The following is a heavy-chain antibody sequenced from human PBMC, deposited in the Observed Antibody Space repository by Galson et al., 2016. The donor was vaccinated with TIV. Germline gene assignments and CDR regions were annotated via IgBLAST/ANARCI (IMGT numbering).Heavy chain of an antibody. CDR2: IFADGTT. D-gene: IGHD1/OR15-1a*01. CDR3: ATVNTNSRKYFDY. J-gene: IGHJ4*02. Sequence: LSLTCAVSGASISGSNYYWSWVRQSPGKGLEWIGRIFADGTTTYNPSLKSRVAISVDTSRRQFSLRLRSVTAADTALYYCATVNTNSRKYFDYWGQGIQVTVS. V-gene: IGHV4-61*02. CDR1: GASISGSNYY.